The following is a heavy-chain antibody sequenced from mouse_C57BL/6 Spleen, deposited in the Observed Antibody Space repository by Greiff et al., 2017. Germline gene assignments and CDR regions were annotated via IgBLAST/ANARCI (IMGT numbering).Heavy chain of an antibody. CDR1: GYTFTDYN. J-gene: IGHJ3*01. CDR3: RTGPSWFAY. Sequence: VQLQQSGPELVKPGASVKMSCKASGYTFTDYNMPWVKQSHGKSLEWIGYINPNNGGTSYNQKFKGKATLTVNKCSSTAYMELRSLTSEDSAVYYCRTGPSWFAYWGQGTLVTVSA. CDR2: INPNNGGT. D-gene: IGHD4-1*01. V-gene: IGHV1-22*01.